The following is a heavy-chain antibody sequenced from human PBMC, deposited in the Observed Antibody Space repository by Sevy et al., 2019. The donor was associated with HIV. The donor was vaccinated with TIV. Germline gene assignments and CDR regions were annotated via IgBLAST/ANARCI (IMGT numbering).Heavy chain of an antibody. CDR2: IWYDGSNK. CDR3: ARDSRETAATYYYYGMDV. V-gene: IGHV3-30*19. Sequence: GGSLRLSCEASGFTFSDYGMHWVRQAPGKGLEWVAVIWYDGSNKYYADSVKGRFTISRDNSKNTLYLQMNSLRAEDTAVYYCARDSRETAATYYYYGMDVWGQGTTVTVSS. J-gene: IGHJ6*02. CDR1: GFTFSDYG. D-gene: IGHD2-15*01.